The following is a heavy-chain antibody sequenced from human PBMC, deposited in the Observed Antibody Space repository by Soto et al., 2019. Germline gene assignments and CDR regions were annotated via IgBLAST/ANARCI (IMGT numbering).Heavy chain of an antibody. D-gene: IGHD4-17*01. V-gene: IGHV3-9*01. J-gene: IGHJ4*02. Sequence: EVQLVESGGGLAQPCKSLRLSCVASGFTFDDYAMHWVRQVPGKGLEWVSGISWNSDKKGYADSVKGRFTISSDNAKNSLYLEMNSLRGEDTAFYYCARTTWGYGEPVDSWGPGTLVTVT. CDR1: GFTFDDYA. CDR2: ISWNSDKK. CDR3: ARTTWGYGEPVDS.